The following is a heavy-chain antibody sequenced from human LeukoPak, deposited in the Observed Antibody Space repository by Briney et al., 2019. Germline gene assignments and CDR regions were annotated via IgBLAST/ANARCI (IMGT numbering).Heavy chain of an antibody. D-gene: IGHD3-10*01. CDR2: INHSGST. Sequence: SETLSLTCAVCGGSFSGYYWSWIRQPPGKGLEWIGEINHSGSTNYNPSLKSRVTISVDTSKNQFSLKLSSVTAADTAVYYCARGAWFGELLSHFDYWGQGTLVTVSS. CDR1: GGSFSGYY. V-gene: IGHV4-34*01. J-gene: IGHJ4*02. CDR3: ARGAWFGELLSHFDY.